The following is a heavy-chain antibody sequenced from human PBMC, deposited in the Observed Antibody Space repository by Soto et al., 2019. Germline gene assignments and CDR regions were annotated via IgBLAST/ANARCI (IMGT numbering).Heavy chain of an antibody. J-gene: IGHJ4*02. V-gene: IGHV3-30*18. D-gene: IGHD5-18*01. CDR1: GFTFSSYG. Sequence: QVQLVESGGGVVQPGRSLRLSCGASGFTFSSYGMHWVRQAPGKGLEWVAVISYDGSNKYYADSVKGRFTISRDNSKNTLYLQINSLRAEDTAEYYCAKAALTWLQLCLVRMPDYCGQGTLVTVSS. CDR2: ISYDGSNK. CDR3: AKAALTWLQLCLVRMPDY.